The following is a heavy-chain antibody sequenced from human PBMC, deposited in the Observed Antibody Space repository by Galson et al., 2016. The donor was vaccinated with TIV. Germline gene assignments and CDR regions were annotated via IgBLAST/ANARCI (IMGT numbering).Heavy chain of an antibody. J-gene: IGHJ1*01. V-gene: IGHV3-7*01. Sequence: SLRLSCAASGFTFSRYWLSWVRQAPGKGLEWVANINQDGYEKYYVDSLKGRFTISRDNAKNSLFLQMNSLRVEDTAVYYCVRDRIYDFGSGYYTSEYFQYWGRGTLVTVSS. CDR3: VRDRIYDFGSGYYTSEYFQY. CDR1: GFTFSRYW. D-gene: IGHD3-3*01. CDR2: INQDGYEK.